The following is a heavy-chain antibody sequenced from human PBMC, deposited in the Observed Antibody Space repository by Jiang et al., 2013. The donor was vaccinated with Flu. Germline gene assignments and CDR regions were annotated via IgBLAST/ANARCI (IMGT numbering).Heavy chain of an antibody. D-gene: IGHD6-13*01. CDR3: ARESWGIGAFEDI. Sequence: WIRQPQGRDWSGLGTSILLGAPTTTPPSKSRVTISLDMSHNQFSLHLSSVTAADTAVYYCARESWGIGAFEDIWGQGTMVTASS. V-gene: IGHV4-59*01. J-gene: IGHJ3*02. CDR2: SILLGAP.